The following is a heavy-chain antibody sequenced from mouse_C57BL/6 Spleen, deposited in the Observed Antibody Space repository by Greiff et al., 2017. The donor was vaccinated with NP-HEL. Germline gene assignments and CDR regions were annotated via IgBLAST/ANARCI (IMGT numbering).Heavy chain of an antibody. CDR3: ARSPDGYGDYYAMDY. CDR2: IHPNSGST. CDR1: GYTFTSYW. J-gene: IGHJ4*01. Sequence: VQLQQPGAELVKPGASVKLSCKASGYTFTSYWMHWVKQRPGQGLEWIGMIHPNSGSTNYNEKFKSKATLTVDKSSSTAYMQLSSLTSEDSAVYYCARSPDGYGDYYAMDYWGQGTSVTVSS. D-gene: IGHD2-3*01. V-gene: IGHV1-64*01.